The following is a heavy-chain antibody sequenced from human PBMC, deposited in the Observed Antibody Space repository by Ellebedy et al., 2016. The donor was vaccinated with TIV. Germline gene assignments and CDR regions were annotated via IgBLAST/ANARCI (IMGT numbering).Heavy chain of an antibody. Sequence: AASVKVSCKASGGTFSSYAISWVRQAPGQGLEWMGRILPILGIANYAQKFQGRVTITADKSTSTAYMELSSLRAEETAVYYCARDFSSSWYWGLHYWGQGTLVTVSS. D-gene: IGHD6-13*01. J-gene: IGHJ4*02. CDR3: ARDFSSSWYWGLHY. V-gene: IGHV1-69*04. CDR2: ILPILGIA. CDR1: GGTFSSYA.